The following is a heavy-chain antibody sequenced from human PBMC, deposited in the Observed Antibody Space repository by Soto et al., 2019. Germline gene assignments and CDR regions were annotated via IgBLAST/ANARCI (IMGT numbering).Heavy chain of an antibody. CDR1: GYTFASFG. J-gene: IGHJ4*02. V-gene: IGHV1-18*04. Sequence: ASVKVSCKASGYTFASFGVTWVRQSPGQGPEWLGWISGYNGKTKYAQKVQGRVTMTTDTSTNTAYMDRLRVEDTAVYYCAKDRGGDCPDNSCYFGADYWGQGTPVTVSS. CDR2: ISGYNGKT. CDR3: AKDRGGDCPDNSCYFGADY. D-gene: IGHD2-2*01.